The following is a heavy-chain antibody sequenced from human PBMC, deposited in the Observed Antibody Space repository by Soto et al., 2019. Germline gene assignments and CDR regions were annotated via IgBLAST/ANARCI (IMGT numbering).Heavy chain of an antibody. D-gene: IGHD5-12*01. J-gene: IGHJ5*02. CDR3: ARAGDGYPLGWFDP. CDR1: GGTFSSYA. CDR2: IIPTFDTT. Sequence: QVQLVQSGAEVKKPGSSVKVSCKASGGTFSSYAISWVRQAPGQGLEWMGGIIPTFDTTNYAQQFQGRVTITADESTSTAYMELSSLRSEDTGVYYCARAGDGYPLGWFDPWGQGTLVTVSS. V-gene: IGHV1-69*01.